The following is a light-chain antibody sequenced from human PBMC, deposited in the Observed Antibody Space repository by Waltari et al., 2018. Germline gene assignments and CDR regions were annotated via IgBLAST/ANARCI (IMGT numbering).Light chain of an antibody. CDR1: SSDVGGHSL. J-gene: IGLJ1*01. Sequence: QSALTQPASVSGSPGQSITISCTGSSSDVGGHSLVSWCQQHPGKAPKLMIYAVTKRPSGVSHRFAGSKSGNTASLTISGLQTEDEADYYCCSYAGSTTSSVVFGTGTKVIVL. CDR3: CSYAGSTTSSVV. CDR2: AVT. V-gene: IGLV2-23*02.